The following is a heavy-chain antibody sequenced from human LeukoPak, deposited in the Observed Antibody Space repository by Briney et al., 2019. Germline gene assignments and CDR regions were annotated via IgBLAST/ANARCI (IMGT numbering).Heavy chain of an antibody. CDR1: GFTFSRFS. CDR2: VNSDGSGT. Sequence: GGSLRLSCAASGFTFSRFSMHWVRQAPGKGLVWVSHVNSDGSGTDYADSVKGRFTISRDNAKNPLYLQMNSLRAEDTAVYYCAGYVSSGRRDAFDIWGQGTMVTVSS. J-gene: IGHJ3*02. CDR3: AGYVSSGRRDAFDI. D-gene: IGHD3-22*01. V-gene: IGHV3-74*01.